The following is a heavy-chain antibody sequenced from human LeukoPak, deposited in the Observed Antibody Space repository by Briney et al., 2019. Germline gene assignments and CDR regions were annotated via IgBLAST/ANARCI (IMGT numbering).Heavy chain of an antibody. Sequence: GRSLRLSCAASGFTFSNYGMHWVRQAPGKGLEWVAVISYDGSNKYYADSVKGRFTISRDNSKNTLYLQMNSLRSEDTAVYYCASRDHYYGSGSSLGVDYWGQGTLVTVSS. V-gene: IGHV3-30*03. CDR1: GFTFSNYG. J-gene: IGHJ4*02. D-gene: IGHD3-10*01. CDR2: ISYDGSNK. CDR3: ASRDHYYGSGSSLGVDY.